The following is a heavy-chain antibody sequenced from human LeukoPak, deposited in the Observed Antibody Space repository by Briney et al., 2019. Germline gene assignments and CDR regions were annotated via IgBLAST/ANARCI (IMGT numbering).Heavy chain of an antibody. CDR3: ARQKSSGVRRNYYFDY. D-gene: IGHD3-10*01. J-gene: IGHJ4*02. CDR2: INHSGST. Sequence: SETLSLTCAVYGGSFSGYYWSWIRQPPGKGLEWIGEINHSGSTNYNPSLKSRVTISVDTSKNQFSLKLSSVTAADTAVYYCARQKSSGVRRNYYFDYWGQGTLVTVSS. CDR1: GGSFSGYY. V-gene: IGHV4-34*01.